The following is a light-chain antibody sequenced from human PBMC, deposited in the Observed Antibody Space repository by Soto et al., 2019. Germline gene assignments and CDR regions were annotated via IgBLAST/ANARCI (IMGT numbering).Light chain of an antibody. Sequence: DVQMTQSPSSPSASVGDRVTITCQASHDISDYLNWYQYKPGEAPKLLIYDASKLEAGVPSRFSGRGSGTDFTFSISSLQPEDIDTHYFQQYDNVPLTFGGGTKVENX. CDR2: DAS. CDR3: QQYDNVPLT. V-gene: IGKV1-33*01. J-gene: IGKJ4*01. CDR1: HDISDY.